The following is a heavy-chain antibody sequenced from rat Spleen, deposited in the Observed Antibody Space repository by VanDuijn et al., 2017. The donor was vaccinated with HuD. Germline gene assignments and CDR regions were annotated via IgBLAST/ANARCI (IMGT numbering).Heavy chain of an antibody. CDR2: MWNGGGT. CDR1: GFSLSTYN. V-gene: IGHV2-64*01. Sequence: QVQLKETGPDLVQLTQTLSITCTVSGFSLSTYNVHWVRQPPGKGLEWMGAMWNGGGTDYNSPFKSRLSISRDTSKSQVFLAMNSLQTEDTAIYFCTSSGYNFDYWGQGVMVTVSS. J-gene: IGHJ2*01. D-gene: IGHD4-3*01. CDR3: TSSGYNFDY.